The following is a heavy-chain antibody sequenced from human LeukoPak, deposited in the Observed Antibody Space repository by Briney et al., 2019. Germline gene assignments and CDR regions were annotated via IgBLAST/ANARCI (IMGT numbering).Heavy chain of an antibody. Sequence: GGSLRLSCVASGFTFTNYAMSWVRQAPGKGLEWVSSIVGSAGTTSHADSVKGRFTISRDNSKNTLYLQMNSLRAEDTAVYYCAKDDDSSVYYYPDYWGQGSLVTVSS. CDR1: GFTFTNYA. D-gene: IGHD3-22*01. V-gene: IGHV3-23*01. J-gene: IGHJ4*02. CDR2: IVGSAGTT. CDR3: AKDDDSSVYYYPDY.